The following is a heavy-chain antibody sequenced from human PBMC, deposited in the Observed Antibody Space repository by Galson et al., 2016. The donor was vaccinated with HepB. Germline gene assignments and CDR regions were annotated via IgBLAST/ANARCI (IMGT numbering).Heavy chain of an antibody. CDR1: GFTFSNRG. J-gene: IGHJ4*02. D-gene: IGHD2/OR15-2a*01. CDR2: DSMDGRRK. V-gene: IGHV3-30*18. Sequence: SLRLSCAASGFTFSNRGMHWVRQAPGKGLEWVAADSMDGRRKFYADSGKGRFTISRDNSNNMLFLQMNSLRADDTAVYYCAKRHEYCPPVGCSVDYWGQGTLVSVSS. CDR3: AKRHEYCPPVGCSVDY.